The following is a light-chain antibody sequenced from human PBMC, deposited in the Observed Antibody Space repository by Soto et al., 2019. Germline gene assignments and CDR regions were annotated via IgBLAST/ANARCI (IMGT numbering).Light chain of an antibody. J-gene: IGKJ3*01. CDR2: GAS. CDR1: QSVSSN. CDR3: QQYNNWPFT. Sequence: EIVMTQSPATLSVSPGERATLSCRASQSVSSNLAWYQQKPGQAPRLLIYGASTRATGIPARFSGSGSGTEFPLPISRLQSEDFAVYYCQQYNNWPFTFGPGTKVDIK. V-gene: IGKV3-15*01.